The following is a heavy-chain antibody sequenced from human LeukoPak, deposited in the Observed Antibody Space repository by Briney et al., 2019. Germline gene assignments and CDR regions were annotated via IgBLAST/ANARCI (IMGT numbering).Heavy chain of an antibody. CDR1: GGSFSGYY. V-gene: IGHV4-34*01. J-gene: IGHJ3*02. D-gene: IGHD3-22*01. CDR3: ARGALTMIVVVTSGAFDI. Sequence: ETSETLSLTCAVYGGSFSGYYWSWIRQPPGKGLEWIGEINHSGSTNYNPSLKSRVTISVDTSKNQFSLKLSSVTAADTAVYYCARGALTMIVVVTSGAFDIWGQGTMVTVSS. CDR2: INHSGST.